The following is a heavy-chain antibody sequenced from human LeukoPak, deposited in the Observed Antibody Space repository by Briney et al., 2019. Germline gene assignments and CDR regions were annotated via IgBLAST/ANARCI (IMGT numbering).Heavy chain of an antibody. J-gene: IGHJ4*02. CDR3: ARDRFGEGVDS. D-gene: IGHD3-10*01. CDR2: INAGNGNT. V-gene: IGHV1-3*01. Sequence: VASVKVSCMASGYTFTNYAMHWVRQAPGQRLEWMGWINAGNGNTKYSQKFQGRVTITRDTSASTAYMELSSLRSEDTAVYYCARDRFGEGVDSWGQGTLVTVSS. CDR1: GYTFTNYA.